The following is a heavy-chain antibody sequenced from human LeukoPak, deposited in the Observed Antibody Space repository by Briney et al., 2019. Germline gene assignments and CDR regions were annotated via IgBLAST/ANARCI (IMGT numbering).Heavy chain of an antibody. V-gene: IGHV3-7*01. D-gene: IGHD6-19*01. J-gene: IGHJ4*02. CDR3: ARPALKQWLPY. CDR2: IKQDGSEK. CDR1: GFTFSSYW. Sequence: GGSLRLSCAASGFTFSSYWMSWVRQAPGKGLEWVANIKQDGSEKYYVDSVKGRFTISRDNAKDSLYLQMNSLRAEDTAVYYCARPALKQWLPYWGQGTLVTVSS.